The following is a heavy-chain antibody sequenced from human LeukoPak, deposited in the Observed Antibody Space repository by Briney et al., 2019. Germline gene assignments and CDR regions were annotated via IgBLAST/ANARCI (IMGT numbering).Heavy chain of an antibody. CDR1: GFTFSSYA. V-gene: IGHV3-64D*06. J-gene: IGHJ4*02. D-gene: IGHD6-13*01. Sequence: GGSLRLSCAASGFTFSSYAMHWVRQAPGKGLEYVSAINSNGGSTYYADSVKGRFTISRDNSKNTLYLQMSSLRAEDTAVYYCVPRYTTSWLNYWGQGTLVTVSS. CDR3: VPRYTTSWLNY. CDR2: INSNGGST.